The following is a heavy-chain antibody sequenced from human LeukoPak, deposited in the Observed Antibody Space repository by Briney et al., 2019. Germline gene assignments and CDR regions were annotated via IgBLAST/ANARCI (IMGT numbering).Heavy chain of an antibody. Sequence: GGSLRLSCAAAGFTFSSYAMSWVRQVPGKGLEWVSAISGSGGSTYYADSVKGRFTIYRDNSKNTLYLQMNSLRAEDTAVYFFFLQAEDGIRDHCDYWGQGTQVTVSS. V-gene: IGHV3-23*01. D-gene: IGHD1-1*01. CDR1: GFTFSSYA. J-gene: IGHJ4*02. CDR2: ISGSGGST. CDR3: FLQAEDGIRDHCDY.